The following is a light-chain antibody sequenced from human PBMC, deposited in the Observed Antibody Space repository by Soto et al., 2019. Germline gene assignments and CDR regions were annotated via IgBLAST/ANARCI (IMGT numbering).Light chain of an antibody. CDR3: CSYGGSRAV. Sequence: QSALTQPASVSGSPGQSITISCTGTSSDVGSHNLVSWYQQHPVQAPKLRIYEVSKRPLGVSARFSASKSGNTASLTISGLQADDEADYYCCSYGGSRAVFGGGTQLTVL. CDR1: SSDVGSHNL. CDR2: EVS. V-gene: IGLV2-23*02. J-gene: IGLJ7*01.